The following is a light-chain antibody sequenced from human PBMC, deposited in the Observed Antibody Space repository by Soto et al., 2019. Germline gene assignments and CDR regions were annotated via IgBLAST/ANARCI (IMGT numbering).Light chain of an antibody. V-gene: IGKV3-20*01. CDR3: LQYGTAPYT. Sequence: EIVLTQSPDTLSLSPGERATLSCRASQSVINSYLAWYQQIPGQPPRLLIYGASTRATGVPDRFSGSGSGTDFTLTISRLEPEDFAVYYCLQYGTAPYTFGQGTKLDIK. CDR2: GAS. CDR1: QSVINSY. J-gene: IGKJ2*01.